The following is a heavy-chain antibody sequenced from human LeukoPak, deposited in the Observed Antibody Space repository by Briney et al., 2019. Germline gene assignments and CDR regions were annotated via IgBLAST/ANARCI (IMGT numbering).Heavy chain of an antibody. D-gene: IGHD6-6*01. CDR2: MNPNSGNT. CDR1: GYTFTSYD. Sequence: ASVKVSCKASGYTFTSYDINWVRQATGQGLEWMGWMNPNSGNTGYAQKFQGRVIMTRNASISTAYMELSSLRSEDTAVYYCARGTRSSSDWFDPWGQGTLVTVSS. V-gene: IGHV1-8*01. J-gene: IGHJ5*02. CDR3: ARGTRSSSDWFDP.